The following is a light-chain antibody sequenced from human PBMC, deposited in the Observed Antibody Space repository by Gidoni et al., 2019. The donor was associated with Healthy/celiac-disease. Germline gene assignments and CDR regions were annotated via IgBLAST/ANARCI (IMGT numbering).Light chain of an antibody. CDR3: QQYGSSQIT. CDR1: QSVSSSY. Sequence: EIVLTQSPGTLSLSPGERATLSCRASQSVSSSYLAWYQQKPGQAPRLLIYGASSRATGIPERFSGIGSGTDFTLTISRLEPEDFAVYYCQQYGSSQITFGQGTRLEIK. CDR2: GAS. J-gene: IGKJ5*01. V-gene: IGKV3-20*01.